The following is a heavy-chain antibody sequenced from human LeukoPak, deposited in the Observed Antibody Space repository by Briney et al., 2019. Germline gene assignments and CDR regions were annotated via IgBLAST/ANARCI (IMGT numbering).Heavy chain of an antibody. CDR2: ISYTGTT. Sequence: SETLSLTCNVSGASISNKFWSWIRHPPGKGLEWIGYISYTGTTNYNPSLQSRVTISVDTSKNQLSLRVTSMTAADTAVYYCARDTSGYYGRYESWGQGILVTVSS. CDR3: ARDTSGYYGRYES. J-gene: IGHJ4*02. D-gene: IGHD3-3*01. CDR1: GASISNKF. V-gene: IGHV4-59*01.